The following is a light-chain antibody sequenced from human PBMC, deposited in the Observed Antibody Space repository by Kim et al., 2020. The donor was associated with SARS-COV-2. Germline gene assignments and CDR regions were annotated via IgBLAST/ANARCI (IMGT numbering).Light chain of an antibody. CDR3: QQYGSS. J-gene: IGKJ2*01. CDR2: GAS. CDR1: QSVSSSY. V-gene: IGKV3-20*01. Sequence: LSLSPGERATLSCRTSQSVSSSYLAWYHQKPGQAPRLLIYGASSRATGIPDRFSGSGSGTNFTLTISRLEPEEFAVYFCQQYGSSFGQGTKLEI.